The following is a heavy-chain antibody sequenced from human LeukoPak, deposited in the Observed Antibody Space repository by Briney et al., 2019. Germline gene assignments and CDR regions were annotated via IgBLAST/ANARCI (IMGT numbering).Heavy chain of an antibody. CDR1: GGSISNYH. J-gene: IGHJ4*02. CDR3: ARLLYCSSTSCSDDFDY. D-gene: IGHD2-2*01. Sequence: PSETLSLTCTVSGGSISNYHWSWIRQPAGKGLESIGRIYSSGSTNYNPSLKSRVTMSVDTSKNQFSLKLSSVTAADTAVYYCARLLYCSSTSCSDDFDYWGQGTLVTVSS. CDR2: IYSSGST. V-gene: IGHV4-4*07.